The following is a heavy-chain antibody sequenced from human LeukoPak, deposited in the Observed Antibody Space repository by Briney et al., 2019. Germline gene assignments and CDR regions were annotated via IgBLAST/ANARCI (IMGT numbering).Heavy chain of an antibody. CDR2: IIPIFGTA. CDR3: ARDLSRNRRPPDAFDI. J-gene: IGHJ3*02. Sequence: SVKVSCKASGGTFSSYAISWVRQAPGQGLEWMGGIIPIFGTANYAQKFQGRVTNTTDESTSTAYMELSSLRSEDTAVYYCARDLSRNRRPPDAFDIWGQGTMVTVSS. CDR1: GGTFSSYA. D-gene: IGHD1-14*01. V-gene: IGHV1-69*05.